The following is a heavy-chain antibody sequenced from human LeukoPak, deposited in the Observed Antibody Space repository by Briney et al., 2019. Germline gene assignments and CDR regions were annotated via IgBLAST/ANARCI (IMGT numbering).Heavy chain of an antibody. CDR2: ISGSGDNT. CDR3: VKGSGYDTDFDY. V-gene: IGHV3-23*01. CDR1: GFTFSTYV. Sequence: GGSLRLSCAASGFTFSTYVMSWVRQAPGKGLEWVSGISGSGDNTYYADSVKGRFTVSRDNSKNTLYLQMNSLRAEDTAIYYCVKGSGYDTDFDYWGQGTLVTVSS. J-gene: IGHJ4*02. D-gene: IGHD3-9*01.